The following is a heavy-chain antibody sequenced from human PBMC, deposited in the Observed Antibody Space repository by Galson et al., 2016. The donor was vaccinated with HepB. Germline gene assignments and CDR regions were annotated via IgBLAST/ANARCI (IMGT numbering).Heavy chain of an antibody. CDR2: IKEDGSVK. D-gene: IGHD2-21*01. CDR3: AREPRAGAYYFDY. V-gene: IGHV3-7*03. J-gene: IGHJ4*02. CDR1: GFTFSRYW. Sequence: SLRLSCAASGFTFSRYWMTWVRQAPGKGLEWVANIKEDGSVKYHVDSVQGRFTISRDNAKNSLYLQMNSLRAEDTAVYYCAREPRAGAYYFDYWGQGTLVTVSS.